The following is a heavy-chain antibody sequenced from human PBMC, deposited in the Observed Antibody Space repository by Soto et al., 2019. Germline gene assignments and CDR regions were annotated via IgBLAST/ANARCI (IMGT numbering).Heavy chain of an antibody. J-gene: IGHJ5*02. CDR1: GGSISSGDYY. CDR2: IYYSGST. CDR3: ARVGIYDSSASYYVYWIAP. D-gene: IGHD3-22*01. V-gene: IGHV4-30-4*01. Sequence: PSETLSLTCTVSGGSISSGDYYWSWIRQPPGKGLEWIGYIYYSGSTYYNPSLKSRVTISVDTSKNQFSLKLRSVTAADTAMYYCARVGIYDSSASYYVYWIAPRGMGTLVTVSS.